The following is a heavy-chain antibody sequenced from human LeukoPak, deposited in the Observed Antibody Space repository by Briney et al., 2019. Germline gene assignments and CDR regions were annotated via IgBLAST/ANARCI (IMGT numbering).Heavy chain of an antibody. J-gene: IGHJ4*02. Sequence: ASVKVSCKASGYTFTSYDINWVRQATGQGLEWMGWMNPNSGNTGYAQRFQGRVTMTRNTSISTAYMELSSLRSEDTAVYYCARGLRITMIAPGYWGQGTLVTVSS. CDR1: GYTFTSYD. CDR2: MNPNSGNT. V-gene: IGHV1-8*01. D-gene: IGHD3-22*01. CDR3: ARGLRITMIAPGY.